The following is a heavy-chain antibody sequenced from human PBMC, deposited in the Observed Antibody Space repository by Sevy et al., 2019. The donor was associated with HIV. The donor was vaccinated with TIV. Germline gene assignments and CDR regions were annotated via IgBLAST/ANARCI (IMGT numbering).Heavy chain of an antibody. CDR3: ARVGIVVGGAFDI. CDR1: GFTFSSYS. J-gene: IGHJ3*02. D-gene: IGHD2-15*01. CDR2: ISSSSSTI. Sequence: GGSLRLSCAASGFTFSSYSMNWVRQAPGKGLEWVSYISSSSSTIYYADSVKGRFTISRDNAKTSLYRQMNSLRAEDTAVYYCARVGIVVGGAFDIWGQGTMVTVSS. V-gene: IGHV3-48*01.